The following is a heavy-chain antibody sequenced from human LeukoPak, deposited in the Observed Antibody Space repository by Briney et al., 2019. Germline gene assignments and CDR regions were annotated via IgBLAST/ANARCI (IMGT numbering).Heavy chain of an antibody. J-gene: IGHJ4*02. CDR1: GGSISSYY. Sequence: SETLSLMCSVSGGSISSYYWSWIRQPPGKGLEWIGYFYYSGSTNYTPSLESRVTILVVTSKNQFSLKLNSVTAADTAVYYCAGCWYGADYYFDSWGQGTLVTVSS. CDR2: FYYSGST. D-gene: IGHD6-13*01. CDR3: AGCWYGADYYFDS. V-gene: IGHV4-59*08.